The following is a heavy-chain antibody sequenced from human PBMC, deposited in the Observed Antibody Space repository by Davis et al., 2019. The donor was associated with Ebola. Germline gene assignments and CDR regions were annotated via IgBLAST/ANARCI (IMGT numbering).Heavy chain of an antibody. CDR1: GFTFSDHY. D-gene: IGHD4-17*01. CDR2: ISSSSSYI. V-gene: IGHV3-21*01. J-gene: IGHJ4*02. Sequence: PGGSLRLSCAASGFTFSDHYMNWVRQAPGKGLEWVSSISSSSSYIYYADSVKGRFTISRDNAKNSLYLQMNSLRAEDTAVYYCANPGVDGDYAPRDCWGQGTLVTVSS. CDR3: ANPGVDGDYAPRDC.